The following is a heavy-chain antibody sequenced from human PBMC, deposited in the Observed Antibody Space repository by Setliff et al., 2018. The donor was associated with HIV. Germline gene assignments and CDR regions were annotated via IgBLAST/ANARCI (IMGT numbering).Heavy chain of an antibody. CDR1: GFSFRTYW. Sequence: LRLSCAASGFSFRTYWMSWVRQAPGKGLEWVANMKYDGTEIYYVDAVKGRFTISRDNAKKSVFLHMNSLRGEGTAVYYCVREGEYFDTIGHYLVRRFFDLWGQGTMVTVSS. V-gene: IGHV3-7*01. CDR2: MKYDGTEI. D-gene: IGHD3-9*01. CDR3: VREGEYFDTIGHYLVRRFFDL. J-gene: IGHJ3*01.